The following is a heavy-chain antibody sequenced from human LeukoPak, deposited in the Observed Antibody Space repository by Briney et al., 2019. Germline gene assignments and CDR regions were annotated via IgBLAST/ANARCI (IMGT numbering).Heavy chain of an antibody. Sequence: SETLSLTCTVSGGSISSYYWSWIRQPPGKGLEWIGYIYYSGSTNYNPSLKSRVTISVDTSKNQFSLKLSSVTAADTAVYYCAREGQLYYYMDVWGKGTTVTVSS. D-gene: IGHD2-2*01. CDR3: AREGQLYYYMDV. V-gene: IGHV4-59*01. CDR2: IYYSGST. J-gene: IGHJ6*03. CDR1: GGSISSYY.